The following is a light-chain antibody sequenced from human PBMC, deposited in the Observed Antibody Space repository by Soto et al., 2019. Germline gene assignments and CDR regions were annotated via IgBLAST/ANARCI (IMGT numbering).Light chain of an antibody. CDR2: GAS. V-gene: IGKV3-15*01. J-gene: IGKJ1*01. CDR3: QQYNNWPRWT. CDR1: QRVSSI. Sequence: EIVMTQSPATLSVSPGERATLSCRASQRVSSILAWYQQKPGQAPRLLIYGASTRATGIPARFSGSGSGTEFTLTISSLQSEDFAVYYCQQYNNWPRWTFGQGTKVEI.